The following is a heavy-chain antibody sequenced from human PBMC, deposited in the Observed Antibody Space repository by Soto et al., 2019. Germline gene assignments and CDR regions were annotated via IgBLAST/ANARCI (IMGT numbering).Heavy chain of an antibody. V-gene: IGHV2-5*02. CDR1: GFSLSTSGVG. D-gene: IGHD3-10*01. CDR3: AHSGGYGSGHSPFDY. J-gene: IGHJ4*02. Sequence: QITLKESGPTLVKPTQTLTLTCTFSGFSLSTSGVGVGWIRQPPGKALEWLALIYWDDDKRYSPSLKSRLTITKDTSKHQVVLTMTNMDPVDTATYYCAHSGGYGSGHSPFDYRGQGTLVTVSS. CDR2: IYWDDDK.